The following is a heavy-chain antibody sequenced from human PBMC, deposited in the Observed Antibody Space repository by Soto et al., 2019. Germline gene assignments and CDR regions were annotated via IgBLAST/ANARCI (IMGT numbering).Heavy chain of an antibody. CDR1: GFTFSSYS. J-gene: IGHJ3*02. D-gene: IGHD6-19*01. V-gene: IGHV3-48*01. CDR3: PTLRVGYQCGDAFDS. CDR2: IGRGSSTI. Sequence: GGSLRLSCTASGFTFSSYSMNWVRQAPGKGLEWVSYIGRGSSTILYSDSVRGRFTISRDKAVNSLDLQMNSLRAEDTAVYSCPTLRVGYQCGDAFDSWGQGTMVTVSS.